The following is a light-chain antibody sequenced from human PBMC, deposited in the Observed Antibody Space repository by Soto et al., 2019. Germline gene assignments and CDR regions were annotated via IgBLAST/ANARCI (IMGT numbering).Light chain of an antibody. J-gene: IGLJ2*01. CDR3: TSYTSTSTVV. Sequence: QSALTQPASVSGSPGQSITISCTGTSSDVGGYNYVSWYQQHPGKAPTLMIYDVSNRPSGISNRFSGSKSGNTASLTIAGLQAEYEADYSCTSYTSTSTVVFGGGTKLTVL. CDR1: SSDVGGYNY. CDR2: DVS. V-gene: IGLV2-14*01.